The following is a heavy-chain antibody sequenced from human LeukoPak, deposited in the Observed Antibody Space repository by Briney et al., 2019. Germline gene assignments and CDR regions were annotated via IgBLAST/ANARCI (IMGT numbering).Heavy chain of an antibody. V-gene: IGHV4-39*01. D-gene: IGHD6-13*01. J-gene: IGHJ5*02. CDR1: GGSISSSSYY. CDR2: IYYSGST. CDR3: ARRSIAAAWMNWFDP. Sequence: SETLSLTCTVSGGSISSSSYYWGWIRQPPGKGLEWIGSIYYSGSTYYNPSLKSRVTISVDTSKNQFSLKLSSVTAADTAVYYCARRSIAAAWMNWFDPWGQGTLVTVSS.